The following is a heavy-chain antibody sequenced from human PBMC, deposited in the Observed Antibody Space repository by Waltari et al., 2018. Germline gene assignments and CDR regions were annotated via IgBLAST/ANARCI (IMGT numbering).Heavy chain of an antibody. CDR3: ASSGGVWSGYNWFDP. V-gene: IGHV4-34*01. CDR2: INHSGST. D-gene: IGHD3-3*01. CDR1: GGSFSGSY. J-gene: IGHJ5*02. Sequence: QVQLQQWGAGLLKPSETLSLTCAVYGGSFSGSYLRWIRHPPGKGLEWIGEINHSGSTNYNPSLKSRVTISVDTSKNQFSLKLSSVTAADTAVYYCASSGGVWSGYNWFDPWGQGTLVTVSS.